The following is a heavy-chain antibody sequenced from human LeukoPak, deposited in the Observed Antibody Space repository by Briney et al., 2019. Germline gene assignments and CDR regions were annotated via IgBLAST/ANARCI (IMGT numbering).Heavy chain of an antibody. CDR1: GYTFTSYG. J-gene: IGHJ3*02. V-gene: IGHV1-18*01. Sequence: ASVKVSCKASGYTFTSYGISWVRQAPGQGLEWMGWISGYNGNTNSAQKLQGRVSMTTDTCTSTAYMELRSLRSDDTAVYYCARDRSPDFWSCDYRDAFDIWGQGTMVTVSS. D-gene: IGHD3-3*01. CDR2: ISGYNGNT. CDR3: ARDRSPDFWSCDYRDAFDI.